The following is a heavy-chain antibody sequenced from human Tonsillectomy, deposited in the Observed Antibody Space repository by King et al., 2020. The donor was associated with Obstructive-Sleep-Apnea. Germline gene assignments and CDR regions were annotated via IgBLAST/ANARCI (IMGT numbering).Heavy chain of an antibody. V-gene: IGHV3-11*01. D-gene: IGHD4-17*01. CDR1: GFTFSDYY. CDR2: ISSSGSIK. Sequence: QVQLVESGGGLVKPGGSLRISCAASGFTFSDYYMTWIRQAPGKGLEWVSYISSSGSIKYYADSVKGRFTISRDNARNSVHLQMNSLRTEDTAIYYCARDAARARCGDPYGMDVWGQGTTVTVSS. CDR3: ARDAARARCGDPYGMDV. J-gene: IGHJ6*02.